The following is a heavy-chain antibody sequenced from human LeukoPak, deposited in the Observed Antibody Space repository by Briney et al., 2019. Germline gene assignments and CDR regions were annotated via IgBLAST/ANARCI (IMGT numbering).Heavy chain of an antibody. Sequence: SETLSLTCTVSGYSISSGYYWGWIRQPPGKGLEWFGSIYHSGSTYYNPSLKSRVTISVDTSKNQFSLKLSSVTAADTAVYYCATGGGSGSYNWGYYYMDVWGKGTTVTISS. J-gene: IGHJ6*03. CDR3: ATGGGSGSYNWGYYYMDV. CDR1: GYSISSGYY. V-gene: IGHV4-38-2*02. D-gene: IGHD3-10*01. CDR2: IYHSGST.